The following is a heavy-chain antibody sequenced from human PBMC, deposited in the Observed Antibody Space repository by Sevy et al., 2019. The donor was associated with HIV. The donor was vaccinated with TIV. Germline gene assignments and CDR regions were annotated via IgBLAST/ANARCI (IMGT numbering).Heavy chain of an antibody. V-gene: IGHV3-23*01. CDR3: AKSPPGDYYGSGIVDY. D-gene: IGHD3-10*01. Sequence: GGSLRLSCAASGFTFSSYAMSWVRQAPGKGLEWVSAISGSGGSTYYADSVKGRFTISRDNSKNTLYLQMNSLRAEDTAVYYCAKSPPGDYYGSGIVDYWGQGTLVTVSS. CDR2: ISGSGGST. CDR1: GFTFSSYA. J-gene: IGHJ4*02.